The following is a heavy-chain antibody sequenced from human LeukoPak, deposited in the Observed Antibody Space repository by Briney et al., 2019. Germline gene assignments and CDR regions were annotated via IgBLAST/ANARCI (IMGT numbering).Heavy chain of an antibody. D-gene: IGHD3-22*01. V-gene: IGHV4-34*01. Sequence: PSETLSLTCAVYGGSFSGYYWSWIRQPPGKGLEWIGEINHSGSTNYNPSLKSRVTISVDTSKNQFSLKLSSVTAADTAVYYCARHPYYYDSSGSYMDVWGKGTTVTVSS. J-gene: IGHJ6*03. CDR2: INHSGST. CDR1: GGSFSGYY. CDR3: ARHPYYYDSSGSYMDV.